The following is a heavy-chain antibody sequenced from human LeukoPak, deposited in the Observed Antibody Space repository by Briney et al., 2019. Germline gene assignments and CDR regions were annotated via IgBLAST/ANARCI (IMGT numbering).Heavy chain of an antibody. V-gene: IGHV3-43*02. Sequence: GGSLRLSCAASGFTFDDYAMHWVRQAPGKGLEWVSLISGGGGSTYYADSVKGRFTISRDNSKNSLYLQMNSLRTEDTALYYCAKEWIAVAVTMPDYWGQGTLVTVSS. D-gene: IGHD6-19*01. CDR3: AKEWIAVAVTMPDY. CDR1: GFTFDDYA. CDR2: ISGGGGST. J-gene: IGHJ4*02.